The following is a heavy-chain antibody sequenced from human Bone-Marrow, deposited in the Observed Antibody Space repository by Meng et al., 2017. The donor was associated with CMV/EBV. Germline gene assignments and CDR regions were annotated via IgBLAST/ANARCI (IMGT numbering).Heavy chain of an antibody. CDR1: GFTFSSYA. Sequence: GESLKISCAASGFTFSSYAMHWVRQAPGKGLEWVAVISYDGSNKYYADSVKGRFTISRENAKNSLYLQMNSLRAGDTAVYYCARGRYCSSTSCYTPPFVQYPPDYWGQGTLVTVSS. V-gene: IGHV3-30*14. CDR2: ISYDGSNK. CDR3: ARGRYCSSTSCYTPPFVQYPPDY. J-gene: IGHJ4*02. D-gene: IGHD2-2*02.